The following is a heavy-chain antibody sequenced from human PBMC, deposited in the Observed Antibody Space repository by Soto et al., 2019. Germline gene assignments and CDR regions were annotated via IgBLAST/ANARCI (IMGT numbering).Heavy chain of an antibody. CDR2: ISYDGGNK. D-gene: IGHD4-17*01. CDR1: GFTFSTYA. V-gene: IGHV3-30-3*01. Sequence: QVQLVESGGGAVQPGRSLTLSCTASGFTFSTYAMHWVRQAPGKGLEWVALISYDGGNKYYADSVKGRFTISRDDSKNALYLQMNSLRAEDTAVYYCARKTARGYGDYFVYWGQGTLVTVSS. J-gene: IGHJ4*02. CDR3: ARKTARGYGDYFVY.